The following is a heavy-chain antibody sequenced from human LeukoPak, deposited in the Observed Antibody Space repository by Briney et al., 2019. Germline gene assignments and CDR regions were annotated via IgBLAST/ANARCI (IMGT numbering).Heavy chain of an antibody. Sequence: GGSLRLSCATSGFTFSGFPIHWVRQAPGQGLEWVALISYDESDKSYADSVKGRFTISRDNSRNTVYLQMKSLRGEDTGVYYCSRGSGWSSDNWGQGTLVTVSS. CDR1: GFTFSGFP. J-gene: IGHJ4*02. V-gene: IGHV3-30*04. CDR2: ISYDESDK. CDR3: SRGSGWSSDN. D-gene: IGHD6-19*01.